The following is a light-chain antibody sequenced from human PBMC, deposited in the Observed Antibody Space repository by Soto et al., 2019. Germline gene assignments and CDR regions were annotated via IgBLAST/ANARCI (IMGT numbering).Light chain of an antibody. V-gene: IGLV2-14*01. CDR2: DVS. Sequence: QSALTQPASVSGSPGQSISISSTGTSSDVGGYNYVSWYQQHPGKAPKLMIYDVSNRPSGVSDRFSGSKSGNTASLTISGLQSEDEADYYCTSYTSSSTYVFGTGTQLTVL. J-gene: IGLJ1*01. CDR1: SSDVGGYNY. CDR3: TSYTSSSTYV.